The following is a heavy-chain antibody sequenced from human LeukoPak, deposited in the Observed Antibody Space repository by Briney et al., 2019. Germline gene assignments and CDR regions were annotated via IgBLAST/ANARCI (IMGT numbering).Heavy chain of an antibody. Sequence: SSETLSLTCAVYGGSFSGYYWSWIRQPPGKGLEWIGEINHSGSTNYNPSLKSRVTISVDTSKNQFSLKLSSVTAADTAVYYCARIKGGRYYYYYYGMDVWGQGTTVTVSS. CDR3: ARIKGGRYYYYYYGMDV. CDR1: GGSFSGYY. D-gene: IGHD3-16*01. CDR2: INHSGST. J-gene: IGHJ6*02. V-gene: IGHV4-34*01.